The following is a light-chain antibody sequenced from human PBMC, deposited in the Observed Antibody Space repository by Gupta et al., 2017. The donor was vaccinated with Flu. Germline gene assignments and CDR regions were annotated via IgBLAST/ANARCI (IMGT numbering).Light chain of an antibody. CDR1: LGIVMTSDNNTN. CDR2: GSS. V-gene: IGKV4-1*01. Sequence: CRTSLGIVMTSDNNTNLDWYQKKPGQPPKLLIYGSSTRESGVPDRFRGSGSATDFTLTIRILHAEDVAVYYCHQYTGAPYTFGQGTKLEIK. CDR3: HQYTGAPYT. J-gene: IGKJ2*01.